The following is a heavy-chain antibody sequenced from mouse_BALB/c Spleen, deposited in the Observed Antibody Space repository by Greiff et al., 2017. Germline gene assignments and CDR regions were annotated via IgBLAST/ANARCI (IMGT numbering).Heavy chain of an antibody. J-gene: IGHJ2*01. CDR3: AREDYGSYYFDY. CDR1: GYTFTSYW. CDR2: IYPGDGDT. V-gene: IGHV1-87*01. D-gene: IGHD1-1*01. Sequence: SGAELARPGASVKLSCKASGYTFTSYWMQWVKQRPGQGLEWIGAIYPGDGDTRYTQKFKGKATLTADKSSSTAYMQLSSLASEDSAVYYCAREDYGSYYFDYWGQGTTLTVSS.